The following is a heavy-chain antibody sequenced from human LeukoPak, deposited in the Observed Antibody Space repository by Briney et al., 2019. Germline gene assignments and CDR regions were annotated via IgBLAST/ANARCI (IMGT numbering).Heavy chain of an antibody. J-gene: IGHJ6*02. V-gene: IGHV1-2*04. D-gene: IGHD3-22*01. Sequence: ASVKVSCKAPGYTFTGYYMHWVRQAPGQGLEWMGWINPNSGGTNYAQKFQGWVTMTRDTSISTAYMELSRLRSDDTAVYYCARDKLRSGSSGYYYYYGMDVWGQGTTVTVSS. CDR2: INPNSGGT. CDR1: GYTFTGYY. CDR3: ARDKLRSGSSGYYYYYGMDV.